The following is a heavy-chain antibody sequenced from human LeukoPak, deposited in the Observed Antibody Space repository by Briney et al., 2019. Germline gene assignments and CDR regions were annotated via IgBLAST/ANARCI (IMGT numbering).Heavy chain of an antibody. CDR1: GDSVVSNSTA. Sequence: SQTLSLTCVISGDSVVSNSTACNWIRQSPSRGLEWLGRTYYRSKWYNDYAVSVKSRIIINPDTSKNQFSLQLNSVTPEDMAVYYCARGGQGDGYSADEAFDVWGQGTMVTVS. CDR2: TYYRSKWYN. CDR3: ARGGQGDGYSADEAFDV. J-gene: IGHJ3*01. V-gene: IGHV6-1*01. D-gene: IGHD5-24*01.